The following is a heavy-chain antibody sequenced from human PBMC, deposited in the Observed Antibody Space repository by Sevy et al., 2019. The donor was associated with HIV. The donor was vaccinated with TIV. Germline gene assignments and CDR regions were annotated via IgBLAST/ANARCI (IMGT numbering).Heavy chain of an antibody. CDR2: INQDGSEI. CDR1: GISISSHW. Sequence: GGSLRLSCVGSGISISSHWMNWVRQSPGKGLEWVANINQDGSEIYYVDSVKGRFTISRDNAKNSEYLQMHVLRVEDSGGYYCARAMGVWGQGTTVTVSS. V-gene: IGHV3-7*01. J-gene: IGHJ6*02. CDR3: ARAMGV.